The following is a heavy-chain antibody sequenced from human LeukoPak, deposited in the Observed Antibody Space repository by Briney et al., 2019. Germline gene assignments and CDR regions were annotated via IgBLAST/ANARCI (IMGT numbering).Heavy chain of an antibody. CDR1: GYTFSRAG. CDR3: AKDLGSSSWYVFFDY. CDR2: ISGSGGST. J-gene: IGHJ4*02. V-gene: IGHV3-23*01. D-gene: IGHD6-13*01. Sequence: PGGSLRHSCADSGYTFSRAGMSWVREGPGEGVERGSDISGSGGSTYYADSVKGRFTISRDNSKNTLYLQMNSLRAEDTAVYYCAKDLGSSSWYVFFDYWGQGTLVTVSS.